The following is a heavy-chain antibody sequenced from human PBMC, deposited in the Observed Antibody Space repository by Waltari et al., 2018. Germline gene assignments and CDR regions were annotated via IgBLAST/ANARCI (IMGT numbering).Heavy chain of an antibody. J-gene: IGHJ4*02. Sequence: VQPVQSGTEVKKLGASVTVSCRTSGDPFTAYFIHCVRPAHGQGLEWMGWINPNSGGTHSGQKYKGRVTMTRNTSISTAYMELNRLTADDTAVDYCARDRIADIGGWYEEWGQGTLVTVSS. CDR3: ARDRIADIGGWYEE. V-gene: IGHV1-2*02. D-gene: IGHD6-19*01. CDR2: INPNSGGT. CDR1: GDPFTAYF.